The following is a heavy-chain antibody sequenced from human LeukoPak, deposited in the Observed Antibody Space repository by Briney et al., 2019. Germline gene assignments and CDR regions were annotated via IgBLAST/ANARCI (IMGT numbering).Heavy chain of an antibody. D-gene: IGHD1-7*01. CDR3: VGWGISGITNH. Sequence: GGSLRLSCAASELTSSTSWMSWVRQAPGRGLEWVAQTKQDGSEKYYVDSVKGRFTTSRDKNSLFLQMNSVRAEDTAVYYCVGWGISGITNHWGQGTLVTVSS. J-gene: IGHJ4*02. CDR1: ELTSSTSW. V-gene: IGHV3-7*01. CDR2: TKQDGSEK.